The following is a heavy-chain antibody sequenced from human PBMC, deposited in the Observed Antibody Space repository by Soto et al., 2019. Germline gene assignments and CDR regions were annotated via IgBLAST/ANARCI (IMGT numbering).Heavy chain of an antibody. Sequence: GGSLRLSCAASGFTFSSYAMSWVRQAPGKGLEWVSAINGSDNSTYYADSVRGRFTISRDNSKNTLFLQMSSLRADDTAVYYCAPMGVWGKGTTVPVSS. CDR1: GFTFSSYA. CDR2: INGSDNST. V-gene: IGHV3-23*01. J-gene: IGHJ6*04. CDR3: APMGV.